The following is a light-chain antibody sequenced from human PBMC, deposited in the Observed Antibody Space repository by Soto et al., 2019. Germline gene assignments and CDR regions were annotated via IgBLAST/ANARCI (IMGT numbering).Light chain of an antibody. CDR1: QSVASS. J-gene: IGKJ5*01. V-gene: IGKV3-15*01. CDR3: QQRSNWPIT. Sequence: VMTQSAATLSVSPGERATLSCRASQSVASSLAWYQQKPGQAPRLLIYGASTRATGIPARFSGSGSGTDFTLTISSLEPEDFAVYYCQQRSNWPITFGQGTRLEIK. CDR2: GAS.